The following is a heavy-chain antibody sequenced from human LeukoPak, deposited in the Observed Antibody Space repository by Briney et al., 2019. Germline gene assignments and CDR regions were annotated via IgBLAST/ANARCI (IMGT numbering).Heavy chain of an antibody. D-gene: IGHD5-18*01. V-gene: IGHV3-7*01. CDR2: IKQDGSEK. J-gene: IGHJ4*02. Sequence: GGSLRLSCAASGFTFSSYWMSWVRQAPGKGLEWVANIKQDGSEKNYVDSVKGRFTISRDNAKTSLYLQMNNLRAEDTAVYYCARSLWPEDYWGQGTLVTVSS. CDR1: GFTFSSYW. CDR3: ARSLWPEDY.